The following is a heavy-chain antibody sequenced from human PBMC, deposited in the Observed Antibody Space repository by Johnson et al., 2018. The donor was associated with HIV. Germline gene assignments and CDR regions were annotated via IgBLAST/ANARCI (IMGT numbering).Heavy chain of an antibody. D-gene: IGHD6-19*01. V-gene: IGHV3-15*01. CDR3: NTHKEYQQFWGSSGWYESGAFDI. Sequence: VQLVESGGGVVQPGRSLRLSCAASAFSFSSYWMSWVRQAPGKGLEWVGRIKSKTDGGTTDYAAPVKGRVTISRDDSKNTLYLQMTSLKTEDTAVYYCNTHKEYQQFWGSSGWYESGAFDIWGQGTMVTVSS. J-gene: IGHJ3*02. CDR1: AFSFSSYW. CDR2: IKSKTDGGTT.